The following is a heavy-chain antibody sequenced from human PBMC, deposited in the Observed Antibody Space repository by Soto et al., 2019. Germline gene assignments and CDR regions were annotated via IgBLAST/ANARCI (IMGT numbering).Heavy chain of an antibody. CDR1: GFTFSSYA. D-gene: IGHD3-10*01. J-gene: IGHJ4*02. CDR2: ISYDGSNK. V-gene: IGHV3-30-3*01. CDR3: AREGSPLWFGELFYPPWDY. Sequence: QVQLVESGGGVVQPGRSLRLSCAASGFTFSSYAMHWVRQAPGKGLEWVAVISYDGSNKYYADSVKGRFTISRDNSKNTLYLQMNSLRAEDTAVYYCAREGSPLWFGELFYPPWDYWGQGTLVTVSS.